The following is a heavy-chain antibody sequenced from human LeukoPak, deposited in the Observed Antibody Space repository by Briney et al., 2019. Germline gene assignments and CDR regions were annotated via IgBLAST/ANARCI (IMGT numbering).Heavy chain of an antibody. D-gene: IGHD1-7*01. V-gene: IGHV3-30*02. J-gene: IGHJ4*02. Sequence: PGGSLRLSCAASGFTFSGFGMHWLRQAPGKGLEWVAFVRYDGSTKFYADSVNGRFTISRDNSKNTLYLQMNSLRAEDTAVYYCAKDITTTTGGGWGQGTLVTVSS. CDR3: AKDITTTTGGG. CDR2: VRYDGSTK. CDR1: GFTFSGFG.